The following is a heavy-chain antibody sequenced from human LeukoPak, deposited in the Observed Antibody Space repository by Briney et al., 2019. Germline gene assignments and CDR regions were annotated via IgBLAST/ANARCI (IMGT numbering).Heavy chain of an antibody. CDR3: ARVHYDYTYDY. D-gene: IGHD3-16*01. Sequence: GASVKVSCKASGGTFSSYAISWVRQAPGQGLEWMGGIIPIFGTANYAQKFQGRVTITRNTSISTAYMELSSLRSEDTAVYYCARVHYDYTYDYWGQGTLVTVSS. V-gene: IGHV1-69*05. CDR2: IIPIFGTA. CDR1: GGTFSSYA. J-gene: IGHJ4*02.